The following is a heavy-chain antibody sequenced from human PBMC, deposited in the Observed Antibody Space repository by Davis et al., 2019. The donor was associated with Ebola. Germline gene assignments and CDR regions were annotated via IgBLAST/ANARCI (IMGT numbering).Heavy chain of an antibody. J-gene: IGHJ5*02. Sequence: GGSLRLSCAASGFTFSGSAMHWVRQASGKGLEWVGRIRSKANSYATAYAASVKGRFTISRDDSKNTAYLQMNSLKTEDTAVYYCARRGKWELRPFDPWGQGTLVTVSS. CDR2: IRSKANSYAT. V-gene: IGHV3-73*01. D-gene: IGHD1-26*01. CDR1: GFTFSGSA. CDR3: ARRGKWELRPFDP.